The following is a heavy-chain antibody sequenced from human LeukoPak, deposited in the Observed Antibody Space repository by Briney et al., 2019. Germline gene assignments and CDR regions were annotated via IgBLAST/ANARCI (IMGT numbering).Heavy chain of an antibody. CDR1: AGSISSYY. D-gene: IGHD3-22*01. V-gene: IGHV4-59*08. Sequence: KPSETLSLTCSVSAGSISSYYWSWIRQPPGKGLEWIGYIYYSGSTNYNPSLKSRVSISVDTSKNQFSLKLSSVTAADTAVYYCARRFIHYDGRGFYQQDALDIWGQGTMVTVSS. CDR3: ARRFIHYDGRGFYQQDALDI. CDR2: IYYSGST. J-gene: IGHJ3*02.